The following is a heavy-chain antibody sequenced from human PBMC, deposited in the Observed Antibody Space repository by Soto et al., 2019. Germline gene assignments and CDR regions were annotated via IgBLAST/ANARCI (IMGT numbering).Heavy chain of an antibody. CDR2: IWYDGSYK. CDR1: GFTFRTYG. V-gene: IGHV3-33*01. D-gene: IGHD2-15*01. Sequence: QAQLVESGGSVVQPGRSLRLSCAASGFTFRTYGMHWVRQAPGKGLEWVTSIWYDGSYKYYADSVKGRFTISRDNSKNTLYLQMNSLRAEDTAVYYCARGQYSAGADYWGQGTLVTVSS. J-gene: IGHJ4*02. CDR3: ARGQYSAGADY.